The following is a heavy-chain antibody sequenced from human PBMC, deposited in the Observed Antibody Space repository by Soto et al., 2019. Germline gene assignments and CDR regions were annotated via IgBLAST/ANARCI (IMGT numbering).Heavy chain of an antibody. CDR1: GGSISSGGYS. J-gene: IGHJ5*02. Sequence: SETLSLTCAVSGGSISSGGYSWSWIRQPPGKGLEWIGYIYHSGSTYYNPSLKSRVTISVDRSKNQFSLKLSSVTAADTAVYYCARADCSSTSCYWFDPWGQGTLVTVPQ. CDR3: ARADCSSTSCYWFDP. CDR2: IYHSGST. V-gene: IGHV4-30-2*01. D-gene: IGHD2-2*01.